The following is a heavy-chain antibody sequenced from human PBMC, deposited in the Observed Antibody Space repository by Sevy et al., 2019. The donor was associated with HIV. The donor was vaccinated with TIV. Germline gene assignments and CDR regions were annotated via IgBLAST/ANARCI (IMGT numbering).Heavy chain of an antibody. Sequence: GGSLRLSCAASGFTFRNYGMHWVRQAPGKGLEWVAVIWYDGSNKYYADSVKGRFTISRDNSKNTLFLQVNCLRTEDTAVYYCARDWTSIILGGLVVWGQGTTVTASS. CDR2: IWYDGSNK. V-gene: IGHV3-33*01. CDR1: GFTFRNYG. CDR3: ARDWTSIILGGLVV. D-gene: IGHD1-1*01. J-gene: IGHJ6*02.